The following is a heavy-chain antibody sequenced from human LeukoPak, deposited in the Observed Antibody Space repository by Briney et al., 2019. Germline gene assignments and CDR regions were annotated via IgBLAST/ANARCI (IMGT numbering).Heavy chain of an antibody. CDR2: IYYSGST. Sequence: SETLSLTCTVSGGSISSSSYYWGWLRQPPGKGLEWIGSIYYSGSTYYNPSLKSRVTISVDTSKNQFSLRLSSVTAADTAVYYCARHSGYALYNWFDPWGQGTLVTVSS. CDR1: GGSISSSSYY. D-gene: IGHD5-12*01. J-gene: IGHJ5*02. CDR3: ARHSGYALYNWFDP. V-gene: IGHV4-39*01.